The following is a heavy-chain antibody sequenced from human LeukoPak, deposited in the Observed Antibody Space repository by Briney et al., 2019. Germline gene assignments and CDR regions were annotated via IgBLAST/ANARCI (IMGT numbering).Heavy chain of an antibody. D-gene: IGHD2-2*01. CDR2: IIPIFGTA. CDR3: AREVPTSWQALNYYMDV. Sequence: ASVKVSCKASGGTFSSYAISWVRQAPGQGLEWMGGIIPIFGTANYAQKFQGRVTITADESTSTAYMELSSLRSEDTAVYYCAREVPTSWQALNYYMDVWGKGTTVTVSS. V-gene: IGHV1-69*13. CDR1: GGTFSSYA. J-gene: IGHJ6*03.